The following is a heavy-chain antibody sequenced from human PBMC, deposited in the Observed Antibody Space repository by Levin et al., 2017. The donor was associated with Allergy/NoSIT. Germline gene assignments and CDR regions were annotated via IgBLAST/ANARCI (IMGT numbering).Heavy chain of an antibody. CDR3: ARHRFTMNIHDGFDI. Sequence: RTGGSLRLSCAASGFTFDDYGMSWVRQAPGKGLEWVSGINRNGGSTGYADSVKGRLTISTDNAKNSLYLQMNSLRAEDTALYHCARHRFTMNIHDGFDIWGQGTMVIVSS. V-gene: IGHV3-20*01. CDR2: INRNGGST. J-gene: IGHJ3*02. CDR1: GFTFDDYG. D-gene: IGHD2/OR15-2a*01.